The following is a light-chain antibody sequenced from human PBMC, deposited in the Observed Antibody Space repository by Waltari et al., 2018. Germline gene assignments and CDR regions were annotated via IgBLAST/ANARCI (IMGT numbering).Light chain of an antibody. Sequence: DIQMTQSPSSLSASVGDRVTITCRASQSISSYLNWSQQKPGKAPKLLIYAASNLQSGVPSRFSGSGSGTDFTLTISSLQPEDFATYYCQQSYSTPPYNFGQGTKLEIK. V-gene: IGKV1-39*01. CDR2: AAS. J-gene: IGKJ2*01. CDR3: QQSYSTPPYN. CDR1: QSISSY.